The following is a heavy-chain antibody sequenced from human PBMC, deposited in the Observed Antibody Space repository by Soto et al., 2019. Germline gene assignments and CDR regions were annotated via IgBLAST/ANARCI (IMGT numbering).Heavy chain of an antibody. V-gene: IGHV3-9*01. J-gene: IGHJ4*02. CDR2: ISWNSGDK. Sequence: VQMVESGGGLVKPGMSLRLSCAASGFRFDDFAMHWVRQGQGKGLEWVSGISWNSGDKDYGDSVKGRFVISRDKDKNSLDPTMNSLRPEDTAVYYCVRGRGPMNRGYFFSWGRGTLVIVSP. D-gene: IGHD2-21*01. CDR1: GFRFDDFA. CDR3: VRGRGPMNRGYFFS.